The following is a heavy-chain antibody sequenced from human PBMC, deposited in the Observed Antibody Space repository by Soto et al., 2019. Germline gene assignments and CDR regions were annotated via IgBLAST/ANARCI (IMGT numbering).Heavy chain of an antibody. CDR3: ARDKDREQLGGNYYYALDV. D-gene: IGHD1-1*01. Sequence: QVHLVQSGAEVKKPGSSVTVSCKASGDTFSSFAISWVRQAPGQGLEWMGGIIPIFRTPKYGQKFQGRVTITADEPTSTAYMELSSLRSEDTAVYYCARDKDREQLGGNYYYALDVWGQGTTVIVSS. CDR1: GDTFSSFA. V-gene: IGHV1-69*12. J-gene: IGHJ6*02. CDR2: IIPIFRTP.